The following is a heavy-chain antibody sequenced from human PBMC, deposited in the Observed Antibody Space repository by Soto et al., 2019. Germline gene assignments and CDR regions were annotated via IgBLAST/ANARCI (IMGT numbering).Heavy chain of an antibody. CDR2: ISGSGGST. J-gene: IGHJ3*02. CDR3: ARRNLNYLYAFDI. CDR1: GFTFSSYA. Sequence: GGSLRLSCAASGFTFSSYAMGWVRQAPGKGLEWVSAISGSGGSTYYADSVKGRFTISRDNSKNTLYLQMNSLRAEDTAVYYCARRNLNYLYAFDIWGQGTMVTVSS. V-gene: IGHV3-23*01. D-gene: IGHD1-7*01.